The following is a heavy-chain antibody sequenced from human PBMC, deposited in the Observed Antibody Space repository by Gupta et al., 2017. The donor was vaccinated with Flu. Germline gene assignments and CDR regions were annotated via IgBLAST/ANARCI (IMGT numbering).Heavy chain of an antibody. CDR3: ARGSEWNDGDY. CDR2: ISARSGTYR. V-gene: IGHV3-21*01. Sequence: EVQVVESGGGLVKPGGSLRLSCTPSGFTFSSFSMTWFRQAPGKGLEWVSSISARSGTYRYYVDSVKGRFTISRVNVENSVYLQMNSLRVEDTAVYFCARGSEWNDGDYWGQGALVSVSS. J-gene: IGHJ4*02. CDR1: GFTFSSFS. D-gene: IGHD1-1*01.